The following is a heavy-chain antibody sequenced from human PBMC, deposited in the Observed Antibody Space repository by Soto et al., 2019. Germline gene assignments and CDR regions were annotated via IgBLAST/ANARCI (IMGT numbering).Heavy chain of an antibody. J-gene: IGHJ5*02. CDR1: GGSFSGYY. Sequence: PSETLSLTCAVYGGSFSGYYWSWICQHPGKGLEWIGYIYYSGSTYYNPSLKSRVTISVDTSKNQFSLKLSSVTAADTAVYYCARGSYDYIWGSYRSLVIDPWGQGTLVTV. CDR3: ARGSYDYIWGSYRSLVIDP. CDR2: IYYSGST. V-gene: IGHV4-31*11. D-gene: IGHD3-16*02.